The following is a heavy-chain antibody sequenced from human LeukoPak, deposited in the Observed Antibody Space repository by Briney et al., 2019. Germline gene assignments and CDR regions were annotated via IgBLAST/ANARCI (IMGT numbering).Heavy chain of an antibody. V-gene: IGHV5-51*01. CDR1: EYSFSKYW. J-gene: IGHJ4*02. D-gene: IGHD5-24*01. Sequence: GESLKICCKGFEYSFSKYWLAWARQMPGKGLECMGIIYPGDSDTRYSPSFQGQVTISADKSINTAYLQGNTRKASDSAMYYCATHAIEGATRSDYDYWGQGSLVAVSS. CDR3: ATHAIEGATRSDYDY. CDR2: IYPGDSDT.